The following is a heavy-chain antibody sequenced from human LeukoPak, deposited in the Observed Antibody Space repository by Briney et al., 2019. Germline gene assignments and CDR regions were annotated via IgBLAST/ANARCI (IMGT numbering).Heavy chain of an antibody. V-gene: IGHV1-46*01. CDR1: GYIFTNHY. CDR2: NNPSGGTT. J-gene: IGHJ4*02. CDR3: ARQGAYSSAIGLGY. D-gene: IGHD6-19*01. Sequence: ASVKVSCKASGYIFTNHYMYWVRQAPGQGLEWMGVNNPSGGTTAYAQKFQGRVTMTRDTSTRTVYMEVSSLRSEDTAVYYCARQGAYSSAIGLGYWGQGTLVTVSS.